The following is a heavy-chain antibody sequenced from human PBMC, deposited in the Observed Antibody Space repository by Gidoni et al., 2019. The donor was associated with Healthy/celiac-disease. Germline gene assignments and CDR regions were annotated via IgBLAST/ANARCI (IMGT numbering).Heavy chain of an antibody. CDR3: ARTTGYSSGWSPSSDAFDI. Sequence: QLQLQESGPGLVKPSETLSLTCTVSGGSISSSSYYWGWIRHPPGKGLEWIGSIYYSGSTYYNPSLKSRVTISVDTSKNQFSLKLSSVTAADTAVYYCARTTGYSSGWSPSSDAFDIWGQGTMVTVSS. V-gene: IGHV4-39*01. CDR2: IYYSGST. J-gene: IGHJ3*02. CDR1: GGSISSSSYY. D-gene: IGHD6-19*01.